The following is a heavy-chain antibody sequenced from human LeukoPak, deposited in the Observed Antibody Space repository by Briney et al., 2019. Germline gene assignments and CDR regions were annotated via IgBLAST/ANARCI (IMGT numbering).Heavy chain of an antibody. V-gene: IGHV3-74*01. CDR2: INSDGSST. Sequence: GGSLRLSCAASGFTFSSYWMHWVRQAPGKGLVWVSRINSDGSSTSYADSVKGRFTISGDNAKNTLYLQMNSLRAEDTAVYYCARDYYGSGSYYNVLFDYWGQGTLVTVSS. J-gene: IGHJ4*02. CDR1: GFTFSSYW. D-gene: IGHD3-10*01. CDR3: ARDYYGSGSYYNVLFDY.